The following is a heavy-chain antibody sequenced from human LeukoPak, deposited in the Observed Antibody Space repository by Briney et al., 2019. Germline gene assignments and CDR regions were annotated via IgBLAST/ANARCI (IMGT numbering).Heavy chain of an antibody. CDR3: AREAGGYSNH. D-gene: IGHD3-10*01. CDR2: ISSSSSYI. CDR1: GFTFNTYW. Sequence: GGSLRLSCTASGFTFNTYWMNWVRQAPGKGLEWVSSISSSSSYIYYADSVKGRFTISRDNAKNSLYLQMNSLRAEDTAVYYCAREAGGYSNHWGQGTLVTVSS. V-gene: IGHV3-21*01. J-gene: IGHJ5*02.